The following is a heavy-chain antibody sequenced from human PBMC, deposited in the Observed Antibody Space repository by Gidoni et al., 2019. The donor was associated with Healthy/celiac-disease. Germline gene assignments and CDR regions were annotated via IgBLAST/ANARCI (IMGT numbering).Heavy chain of an antibody. D-gene: IGHD2-15*01. J-gene: IGHJ4*02. CDR1: GFPFSSYA. V-gene: IGHV3-23*01. CDR2: ISGSGGST. CDR3: AKSPVSRYCSGGSCYLDY. Sequence: EVQLLESGGGLVQPGGSLRLSCAASGFPFSSYAMSWVRQAPGKGLEWVSAISGSGGSTYYADSVKGRFTISRDNSKNTLYLQMNSLRAEDTAVYYCAKSPVSRYCSGGSCYLDYWGQGTLVTVSS.